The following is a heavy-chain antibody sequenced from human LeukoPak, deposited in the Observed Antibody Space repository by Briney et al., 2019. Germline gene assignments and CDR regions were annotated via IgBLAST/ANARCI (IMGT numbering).Heavy chain of an antibody. J-gene: IGHJ4*02. CDR1: GFTFSSYE. CDR3: ARAPITSPFYFDC. Sequence: GGSLRLSCAASGFTFSSYEMNWVRQAPGKGLEWVSYISSSGSTIYYADSVKGRFTISRDNAKNSLYLQMDSLGAEDTALYYCARAPITSPFYFDCWGQGTLVTVSS. CDR2: ISSSGSTI. D-gene: IGHD2-2*01. V-gene: IGHV3-48*03.